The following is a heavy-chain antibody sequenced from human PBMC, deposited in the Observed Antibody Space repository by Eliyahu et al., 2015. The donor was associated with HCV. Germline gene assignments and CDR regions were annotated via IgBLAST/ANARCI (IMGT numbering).Heavy chain of an antibody. CDR3: ARFEMPSGYSYPLGHWFDP. CDR2: IYYSGST. Sequence: QVQLQESGPGLVKPSQTLSLTCTVSGGSISSGGYYWSWIRQHPGKGLEWIGYIYYSGSTYYNPSLKSRVTISVDTSKNQFSLKLSSVTAADTAVYYCARFEMPSGYSYPLGHWFDPWGQGTLVTVSS. CDR1: GGSISSGGYY. V-gene: IGHV4-31*03. D-gene: IGHD5-18*01. J-gene: IGHJ5*02.